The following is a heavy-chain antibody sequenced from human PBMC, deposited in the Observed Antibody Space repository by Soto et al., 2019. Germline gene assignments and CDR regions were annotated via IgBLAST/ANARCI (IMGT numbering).Heavy chain of an antibody. V-gene: IGHV3-33*01. CDR3: AREENWNYGIYYSGRDV. J-gene: IGHJ6*02. D-gene: IGHD1-7*01. Sequence: PGGSLRLSCAASGFTFSSYGMHWVRQAPGKGLEWVAVIWYDGSNKYYADTVKGRFTISRDNSKNTMYLQMNSLRAEETAVFYCAREENWNYGIYYSGRDVGGQGTTFTFSS. CDR2: IWYDGSNK. CDR1: GFTFSSYG.